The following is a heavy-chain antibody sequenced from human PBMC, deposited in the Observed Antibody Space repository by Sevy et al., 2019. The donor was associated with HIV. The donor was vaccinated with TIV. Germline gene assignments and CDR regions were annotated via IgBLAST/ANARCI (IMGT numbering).Heavy chain of an antibody. Sequence: GGSLRLSCAASGFTVSSNYMSWVRQAPGKGLEWVSVIYSGGSTYYADSVKGRFTISRDNSKNTLYLQMNSLRAEDTAVCYCASELKRITIFGVVEYYYWGQGTLVTVSS. D-gene: IGHD3-3*01. J-gene: IGHJ4*02. CDR2: IYSGGST. CDR1: GFTVSSNY. CDR3: ASELKRITIFGVVEYYY. V-gene: IGHV3-53*01.